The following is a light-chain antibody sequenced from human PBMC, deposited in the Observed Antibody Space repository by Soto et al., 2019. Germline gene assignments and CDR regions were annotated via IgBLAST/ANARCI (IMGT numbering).Light chain of an antibody. J-gene: IGLJ1*01. V-gene: IGLV7-46*01. Sequence: AVLTQEPSLTVSPGGTVTLTCVSSTGAVTNGHYPYWFQQKPGQAPRTLIYDTANRHSWTPARLSGSLLGGKAALTLSGAQPEDEAEYYCLLSYNGPYVFGTGTKVTVL. CDR3: LLSYNGPYV. CDR1: TGAVTNGHY. CDR2: DTA.